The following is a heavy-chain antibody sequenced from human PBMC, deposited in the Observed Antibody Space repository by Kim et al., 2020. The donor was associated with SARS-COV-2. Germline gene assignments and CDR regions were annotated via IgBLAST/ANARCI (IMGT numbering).Heavy chain of an antibody. CDR3: AGDQYYYGSGSFDY. J-gene: IGHJ4*02. V-gene: IGHV3-11*05. D-gene: IGHD3-10*01. Sequence: AGAVKGPFTISRDNAKNSLYLQMNSLRAEDTAVYYWAGDQYYYGSGSFDYWGQGTLVTVSS.